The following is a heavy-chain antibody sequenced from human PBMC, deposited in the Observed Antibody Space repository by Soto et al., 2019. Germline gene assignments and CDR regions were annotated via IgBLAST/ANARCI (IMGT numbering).Heavy chain of an antibody. V-gene: IGHV2-5*02. CDR3: AHDNYYASWSLSDN. CDR2: IYWDDDK. D-gene: IGHD3-10*01. Sequence: QITLKESGPTLVKPTQTLTLTCTFSGFSLTTSGASVGWVRQPPGKALEWLALIYWDDDKRYSPSLKSRLTITKDTSKNQVVLTMTNMDPVDTATYYCAHDNYYASWSLSDNWGQGTLVTVSS. CDR1: GFSLTTSGAS. J-gene: IGHJ4*02.